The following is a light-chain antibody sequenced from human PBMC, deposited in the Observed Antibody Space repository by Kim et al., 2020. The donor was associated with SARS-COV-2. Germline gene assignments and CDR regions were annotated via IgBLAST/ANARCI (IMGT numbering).Light chain of an antibody. CDR2: QDT. J-gene: IGLJ2*01. CDR3: QVWDIGTASVV. CDR1: NLGDKY. Sequence: SYELTQPPSVSVSPGQAATITCSGNNLGDKYVSWHQQRPGQSPVMLIYQDTKRPSGIPERFSGSNSDNRATLTIGETQAMDEADYYCQVWDIGTASVVFGGGTKLTVL. V-gene: IGLV3-1*01.